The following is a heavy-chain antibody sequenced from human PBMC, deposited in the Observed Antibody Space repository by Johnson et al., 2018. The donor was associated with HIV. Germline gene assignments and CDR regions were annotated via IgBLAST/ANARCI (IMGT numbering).Heavy chain of an antibody. V-gene: IGHV3-66*01. CDR2: IYSGGST. CDR1: GFTVSSNY. J-gene: IGHJ3*02. D-gene: IGHD2-21*01. Sequence: EVQLVESGGGLVQPGGSLRLSCAASGFTVSSNYMSWVRQAPGKGLEWVSVIYSGGSTYYADSVKGRFTISRDNSKNTLYLQMNSLRVEDTAVYYCARGGHCGGDCAGAKQTLDIWGQGTRVTVSS. CDR3: ARGGHCGGDCAGAKQTLDI.